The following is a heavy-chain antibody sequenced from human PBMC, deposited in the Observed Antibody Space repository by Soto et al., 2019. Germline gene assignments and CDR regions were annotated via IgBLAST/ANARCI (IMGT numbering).Heavy chain of an antibody. V-gene: IGHV1-18*01. Sequence: QVQLVQSGGEVKKPGASVKVSCKASGYTFTNYGLTWVRQAPGQGLEWMGWISPNNGDTNYAQKFQGRVTMTTDTSTSTAYMELRSLRSDDTALYHCARVNIWGNRGNWFDPWGQGTLVTVSS. D-gene: IGHD7-27*01. J-gene: IGHJ5*02. CDR2: ISPNNGDT. CDR3: ARVNIWGNRGNWFDP. CDR1: GYTFTNYG.